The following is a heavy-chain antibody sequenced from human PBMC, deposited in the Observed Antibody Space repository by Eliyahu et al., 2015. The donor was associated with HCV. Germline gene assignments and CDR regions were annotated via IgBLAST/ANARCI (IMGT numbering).Heavy chain of an antibody. CDR1: GFPFGNYW. CDR2: IKEDGSQK. J-gene: IGHJ3*02. D-gene: IGHD1-14*01. Sequence: EVQLVESGGGLVQPGGSLRLSCAASGFPFGNYWMYWVRQAPGKGLKWVANIKEDGSQKFYVDSVEGRFTVSRDNAKNSLYLQMNSLRAEDTAVYYCARSAYHHASDIWGQGTVVTVSA. CDR3: ARSAYHHASDI. V-gene: IGHV3-7*04.